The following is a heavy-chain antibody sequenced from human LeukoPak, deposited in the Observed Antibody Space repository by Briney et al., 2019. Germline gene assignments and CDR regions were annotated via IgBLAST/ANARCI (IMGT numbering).Heavy chain of an antibody. CDR2: ISYDGSNK. D-gene: IGHD5-12*01. CDR3: ARGVATVDY. V-gene: IGHV3-30*01. CDR1: GLTFSIYA. J-gene: IGHJ4*02. Sequence: GGSLRLSCAASGLTFSIYAMHWVRQAPGTGLEWVAVISYDGSNKYYADSVRGRFTISRDNSKNALDLQMNSLRAEDTAVYYCARGVATVDYWGQGTLVTVSS.